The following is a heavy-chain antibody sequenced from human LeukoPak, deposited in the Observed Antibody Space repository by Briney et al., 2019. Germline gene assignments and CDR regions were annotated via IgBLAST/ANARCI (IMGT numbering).Heavy chain of an antibody. V-gene: IGHV4-34*01. D-gene: IGHD2-2*01. J-gene: IGHJ4*02. Sequence: SETLSLTCALHVGSFSGYYWSSIRQPPGKRGGWIGEINHSGSTNYNPSLKSRVTISVNTSKNQFSLKLSSVTAADTAVYYCAREDNEEKDIVVVPAAIRDWGQGTLVTVSS. CDR2: INHSGST. CDR1: VGSFSGYY. CDR3: AREDNEEKDIVVVPAAIRD.